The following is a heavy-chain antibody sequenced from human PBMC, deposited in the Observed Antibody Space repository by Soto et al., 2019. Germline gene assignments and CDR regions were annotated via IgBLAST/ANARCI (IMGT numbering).Heavy chain of an antibody. J-gene: IGHJ5*02. V-gene: IGHV4-34*01. CDR2: INHSGST. Sequence: SETLSLTCAVYGGSFSGYYWSWIRQPPGKGLEWIGEINHSGSTNYNPSLKSRVTISVDTSKNQFSLKLSSVTAADTAVYYCARTRIRVWFGELSYFDPWGQGTLVTVSS. CDR3: ARTRIRVWFGELSYFDP. D-gene: IGHD3-10*01. CDR1: GGSFSGYY.